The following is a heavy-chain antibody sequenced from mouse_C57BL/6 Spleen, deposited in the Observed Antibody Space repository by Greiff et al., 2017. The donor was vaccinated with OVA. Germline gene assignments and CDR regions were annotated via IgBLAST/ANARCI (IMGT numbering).Heavy chain of an antibody. CDR2: IDPANGNT. D-gene: IGHD1-1*01. V-gene: IGHV14-3*01. J-gene: IGHJ1*03. CDR1: GFNIKNTY. Sequence: EVQLQQSVAELVRPGASVKLSCTASGFNIKNTYMHWVKQRPEQGLEWIGRIDPANGNTTYAPKFQGKATITADTSSNTAYLQLSSLTSEDTAIYYCAGRFFYGSSHWYFDVWGTGTTVTVSS. CDR3: AGRFFYGSSHWYFDV.